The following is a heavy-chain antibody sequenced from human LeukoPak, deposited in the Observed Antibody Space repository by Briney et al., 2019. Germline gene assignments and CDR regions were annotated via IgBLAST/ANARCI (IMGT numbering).Heavy chain of an antibody. CDR1: GGSISSYY. CDR3: ARSSAYYDYVWGSYRPRYYFDY. CDR2: IYYSGST. Sequence: SETLSLICTVSGGSISSYYWSWIRQPPGKGLEWIGYIYYSGSTNYNPSLKSRVTISVDTSKNQFSLKLSSVTASDTAVFYCARSSAYYDYVWGSYRPRYYFDYWGQGTLVTVSS. V-gene: IGHV4-59*01. D-gene: IGHD3-16*01. J-gene: IGHJ4*02.